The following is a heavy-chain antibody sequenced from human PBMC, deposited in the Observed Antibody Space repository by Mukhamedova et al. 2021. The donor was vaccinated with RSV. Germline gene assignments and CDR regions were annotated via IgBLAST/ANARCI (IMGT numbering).Heavy chain of an antibody. CDR3: ARGHPPNHSASGEPIAFDI. Sequence: AMHWVRQAPGEGLEWVAVISYDGSDQYYADSVKGRFTISRDNSKNTLYLQMNSLRAEDTAVYSCARGHPPNHSASGEPIAFDIW. CDR2: ISYDGSDQ. J-gene: IGHJ3*02. V-gene: IGHV3-30*04. D-gene: IGHD3-10*01. CDR1: A.